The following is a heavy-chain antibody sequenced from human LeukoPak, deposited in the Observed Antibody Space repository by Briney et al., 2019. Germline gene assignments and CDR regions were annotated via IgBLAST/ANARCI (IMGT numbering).Heavy chain of an antibody. D-gene: IGHD1-26*01. CDR1: GFIFSSFS. J-gene: IGHJ4*02. Sequence: GGSLRLSCAASGFIFSSFSMSWVRQAPGKGLEWLSYTSDSGTTIYYADSLKGRFTISRDNAKNSLYLQMNSLRAEDTAVYYCARGGIVGAKAPFDYWGQGTLVTVSS. V-gene: IGHV3-48*01. CDR2: TSDSGTTI. CDR3: ARGGIVGAKAPFDY.